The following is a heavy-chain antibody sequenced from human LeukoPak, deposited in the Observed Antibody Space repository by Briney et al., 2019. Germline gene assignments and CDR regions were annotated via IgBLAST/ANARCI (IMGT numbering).Heavy chain of an antibody. D-gene: IGHD6-19*01. V-gene: IGHV3-30-3*02. J-gene: IGHJ6*02. Sequence: GGSLRLSCAAPGFTFSSYAMHWVRQAPGKGLEWVAVISYDGSNKYYADSVKGRFTISRDNSKNTLYLQMNSLRAEDTAVYYCASARQWLAHYYYYGMDVWGQGTTVTVSS. CDR2: ISYDGSNK. CDR3: ASARQWLAHYYYYGMDV. CDR1: GFTFSSYA.